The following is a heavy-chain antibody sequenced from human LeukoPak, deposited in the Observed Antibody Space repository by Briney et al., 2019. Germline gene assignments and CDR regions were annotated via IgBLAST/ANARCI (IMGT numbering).Heavy chain of an antibody. V-gene: IGHV4-39*01. Sequence: SETLSLTCTVSGGSISSSSYYWGWIRQPPGKGLEWMGSIYYSGSTYYNPSLKSRVTISVDTSKNQFSLKLSSVTAADTAVYYCARPRGNGYSYGTAINWFDPWGQGTLVTVSS. D-gene: IGHD5-18*01. CDR2: IYYSGST. CDR3: ARPRGNGYSYGTAINWFDP. CDR1: GGSISSSSYY. J-gene: IGHJ5*02.